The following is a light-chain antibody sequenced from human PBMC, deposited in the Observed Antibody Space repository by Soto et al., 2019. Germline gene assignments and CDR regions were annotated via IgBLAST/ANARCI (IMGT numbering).Light chain of an antibody. CDR1: QSVSNF. V-gene: IGKV3-11*01. Sequence: EIVLTQSPATLSLSPGERATLSCRASQSVSNFFVWYQQKRGQAPRLLIYDASKRATGIPARFSGSGSGTDFTLTISSLEPEDFAVYYCQQRLNWPLTFGGGITVEIK. J-gene: IGKJ4*01. CDR3: QQRLNWPLT. CDR2: DAS.